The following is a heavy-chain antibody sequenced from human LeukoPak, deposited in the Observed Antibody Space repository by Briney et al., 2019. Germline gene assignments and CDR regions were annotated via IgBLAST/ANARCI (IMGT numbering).Heavy chain of an antibody. D-gene: IGHD3/OR15-3a*01. J-gene: IGHJ4*02. CDR2: IYYSGST. V-gene: IGHV4-30-4*01. CDR3: AREAVGLGIGY. Sequence: SQTLSLTCTVSGGSISSDDYSWSWIRQPPGKGLEWIGYIYYSGSTYYNPSLKSRVTISVDTSKNQFSLKLSSVTAADTAVYYCAREAVGLGIGYWGQGTLVTVSS. CDR1: GGSISSDDYS.